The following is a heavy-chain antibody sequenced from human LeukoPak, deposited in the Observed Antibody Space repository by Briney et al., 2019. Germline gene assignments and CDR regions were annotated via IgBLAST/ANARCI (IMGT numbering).Heavy chain of an antibody. CDR2: IYYLGST. Sequence: SETLSLTCTVSGDSINTYYWIWIRQPPGKGREWIGYIYYLGSTNYDPSLKSRVAMSVDTSNNQFSLSLSSVTAADTAMYFCARTYYYGAGRYFLDVWGKGNTVTVSS. CDR3: ARTYYYGAGRYFLDV. CDR1: GDSINTYY. J-gene: IGHJ6*03. D-gene: IGHD3-10*01. V-gene: IGHV4-59*08.